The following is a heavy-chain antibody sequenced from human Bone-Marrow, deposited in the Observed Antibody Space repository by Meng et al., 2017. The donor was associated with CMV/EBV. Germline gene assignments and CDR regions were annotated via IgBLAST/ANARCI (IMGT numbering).Heavy chain of an antibody. CDR1: GYSFTTYW. Sequence: KVSCKASGYSFTTYWIGWVRQVPGKGLEWMGMIYPGDSDTKYSPSFQGQVTISADKSISTAYLQWSGLKASDTAMYYCVRGWGANIYFDYWGQGTRVTVSS. CDR2: IYPGDSDT. J-gene: IGHJ4*02. V-gene: IGHV5-51*01. CDR3: VRGWGANIYFDY. D-gene: IGHD3-16*01.